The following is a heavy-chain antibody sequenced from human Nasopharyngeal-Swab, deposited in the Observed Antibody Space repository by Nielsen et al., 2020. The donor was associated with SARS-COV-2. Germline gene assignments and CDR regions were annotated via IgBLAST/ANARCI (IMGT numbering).Heavy chain of an antibody. J-gene: IGHJ6*03. V-gene: IGHV3-30*18. CDR2: ISHDGSDK. D-gene: IGHD1-26*01. CDR3: AKADRGGSYFSQYYYYMDV. CDR1: GFTFSSYA. Sequence: GESLKISCATSGFTFSSYAMHWVRQAPGKGLEWVAVISHDGSDKSYADSVKGRFSISRDTSRSTLYLQLNSLRAEDTALYYCAKADRGGSYFSQYYYYMDVWGTGTTVTVSS.